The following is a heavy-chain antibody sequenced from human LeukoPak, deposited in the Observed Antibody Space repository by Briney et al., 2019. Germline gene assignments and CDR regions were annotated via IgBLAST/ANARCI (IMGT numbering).Heavy chain of an antibody. CDR1: GFTFTTYG. V-gene: IGHV3-48*01. Sequence: GGSLRLSCAASGFTFTTYGMNWLRQAPGKGLEWVSYLSGRSNSIYYAESVKGRFTISRDNAKNSLYLQMNSLRTEDSALYYCVVDLSGSADYWGQGTLVTVSS. D-gene: IGHD3-10*01. CDR2: LSGRSNSI. J-gene: IGHJ4*02. CDR3: VVDLSGSADY.